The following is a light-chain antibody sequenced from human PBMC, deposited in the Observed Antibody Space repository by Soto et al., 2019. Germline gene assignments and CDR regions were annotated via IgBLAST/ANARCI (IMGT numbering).Light chain of an antibody. V-gene: IGLV1-51*01. CDR2: DND. Sequence: QSVLTQPPSVSAAPGQKVTVSCSGSRSNIGNNYVSWYQHLPGTAPKLLIYDNDKRPSGIPDRFSVSKSGTSATLDITGLQTGDEADYYCEAWDSNLSGGVFGGGTKVTVL. CDR1: RSNIGNNY. CDR3: EAWDSNLSGGV. J-gene: IGLJ3*02.